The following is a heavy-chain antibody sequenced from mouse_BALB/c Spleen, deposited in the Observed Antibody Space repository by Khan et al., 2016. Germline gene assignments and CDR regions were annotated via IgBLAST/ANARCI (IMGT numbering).Heavy chain of an antibody. CDR3: AGCSYYYGSSYGWFAY. CDR1: GYTFTDYW. J-gene: IGHJ3*01. Sequence: QVQLQQSGAELAKPGASVKMSCKASGYTFTDYWMHWVKQRPGQGLEWIGYINPNTGYTEYNQKFKDKATLTADKSSSTAYMQLSSLTSEDSAYYYCAGCSYYYGSSYGWFAYWGQGTLLTVSA. CDR2: INPNTGYT. V-gene: IGHV1-7*01. D-gene: IGHD1-1*01.